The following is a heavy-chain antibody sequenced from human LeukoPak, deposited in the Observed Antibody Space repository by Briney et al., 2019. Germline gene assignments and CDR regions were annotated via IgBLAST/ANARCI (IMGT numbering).Heavy chain of an antibody. J-gene: IGHJ4*02. CDR1: GGSISSYY. CDR2: IYYSGST. Sequence: SETLSLTCTVSGGSISSYYWSWIRQPPGKGLEWIGYIYYSGSTNYNPSLKGRVTISVDTSKNQFSLKLSSVTAADTAVYYCARTIVVPAAMFDYWGQGTLVTVSS. V-gene: IGHV4-59*08. D-gene: IGHD2-2*01. CDR3: ARTIVVPAAMFDY.